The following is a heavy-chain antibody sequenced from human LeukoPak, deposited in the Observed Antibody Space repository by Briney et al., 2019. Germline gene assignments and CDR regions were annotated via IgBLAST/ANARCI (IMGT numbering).Heavy chain of an antibody. CDR1: GGSFSGYY. D-gene: IGHD4-23*01. J-gene: IGHJ4*02. CDR2: INQSGST. V-gene: IGHV4-34*01. Sequence: SETLSLTCAVYGGSFSGYYWSWIRQPPGKGLEWIGEINQSGSTNYNPSLKGRVTISVDTSKNQLSLKLSSVTGAETAVYYCARGCWYGGHFDYWGQGTLVTVSS. CDR3: ARGCWYGGHFDY.